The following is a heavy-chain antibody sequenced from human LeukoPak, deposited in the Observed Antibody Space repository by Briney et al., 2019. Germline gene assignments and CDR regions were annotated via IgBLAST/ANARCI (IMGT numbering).Heavy chain of an antibody. CDR3: ARLARAVASFDY. Sequence: SETLSLTCAVYGGSFSCYYWSWIRQPPGKGLEWIGEINHSGSTNYNPSLKSRVTISVDTSKNQFSLKLSSVTAADTAVDYCARLARAVASFDYWGQGTLVTVSS. J-gene: IGHJ4*02. V-gene: IGHV4-34*01. CDR2: INHSGST. D-gene: IGHD6-19*01. CDR1: GGSFSCYY.